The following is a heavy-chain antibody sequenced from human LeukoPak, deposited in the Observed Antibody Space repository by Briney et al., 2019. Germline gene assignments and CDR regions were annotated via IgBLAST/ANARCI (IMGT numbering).Heavy chain of an antibody. CDR1: GFTFSSYA. V-gene: IGHV3-23*01. J-gene: IGHJ3*02. CDR3: AKDITYYYDSSGYYYIPDAFDI. CDR2: ISGSGGST. Sequence: QSGGSLRLSCAVSGFTFSSYAMSWVRQAPGKGLEWVSAISGSGGSTYYADSVKGRFTISRDNSKNTLYLQMNSLRAEDTAVYYCAKDITYYYDSSGYYYIPDAFDIWGQGTMVTVSS. D-gene: IGHD3-22*01.